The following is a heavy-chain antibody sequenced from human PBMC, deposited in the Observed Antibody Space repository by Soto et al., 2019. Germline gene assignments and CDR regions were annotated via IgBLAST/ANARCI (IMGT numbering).Heavy chain of an antibody. CDR2: IYYSGST. D-gene: IGHD3-9*01. CDR1: GGSISSYY. CDR3: ARWYYDILTGYPPHGFDP. V-gene: IGHV4-59*01. J-gene: IGHJ5*02. Sequence: PSETLSLTCTVSGGSISSYYWSWIRQPPGKGLEWIGYIYYSGSTNYNPSLKSRVTISVDTSKNQFSLKLSSVTAADTAVYYCARWYYDILTGYPPHGFDPWGQGTLVTVSS.